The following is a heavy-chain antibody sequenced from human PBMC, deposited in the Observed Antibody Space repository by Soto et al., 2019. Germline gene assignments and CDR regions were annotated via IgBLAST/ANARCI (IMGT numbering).Heavy chain of an antibody. CDR1: GGTFSNYA. CDR2: IIPIFGTA. D-gene: IGHD5-12*01. V-gene: IGHV1-69*12. Sequence: QVQLVQSGAEVKKPGSSVKVSCKASGGTFSNYAISWVRQAPGQGLEWMGGIIPIFGTANYAQKFQGRVTITADESTSTAYMELSSLRSDDTAIYSCAVGSVDIVPTGMKPFDPWGQGTLVTVSS. CDR3: AVGSVDIVPTGMKPFDP. J-gene: IGHJ5*02.